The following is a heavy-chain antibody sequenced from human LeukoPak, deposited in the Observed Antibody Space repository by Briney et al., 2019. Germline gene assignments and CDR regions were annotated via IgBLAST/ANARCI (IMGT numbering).Heavy chain of an antibody. D-gene: IGHD5-12*01. CDR2: IIPIFGTA. Sequence: PVASVKVSCKASGGTFSSYAISWVRQAPGQGLEWMGGIIPIFGTANYAQKFQGRVAITADESTSTAYMELSSLRSEDTAVYYRASGPGATIPGATDDAFDIWGQGTMVTVSS. CDR1: GGTFSSYA. J-gene: IGHJ3*02. CDR3: ASGPGATIPGATDDAFDI. V-gene: IGHV1-69*01.